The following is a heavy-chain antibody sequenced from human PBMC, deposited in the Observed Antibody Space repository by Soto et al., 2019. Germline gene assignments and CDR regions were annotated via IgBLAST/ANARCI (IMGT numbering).Heavy chain of an antibody. D-gene: IGHD6-13*01. J-gene: IGHJ6*02. CDR3: ARAIRRAAAGPRSYYYYGMYX. Sequence: RLSCAASGVTFSSYVMHWFRQAPGKGLEWVAVIWYYGSNKYYADSVKGRFTISRDNSKNTLYLKMESLRAEDTAVYYCARAIRRAAAGPRSYYYYGMYXWGQGTTVTVS. V-gene: IGHV3-33*01. CDR1: GVTFSSYV. CDR2: IWYYGSNK.